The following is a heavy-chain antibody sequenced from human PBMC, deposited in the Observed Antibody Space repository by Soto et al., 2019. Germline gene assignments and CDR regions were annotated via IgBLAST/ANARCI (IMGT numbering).Heavy chain of an antibody. J-gene: IGHJ1*01. D-gene: IGHD2-15*01. V-gene: IGHV4-61*01. Sequence: SEILSLTCTVSGGSISRSNYFWSWIRQPPEKGLEWIGYIYFSGVATYNPSLKSRATMSRDTSKNEFSLKLTSVTAADTAIYYCARGDSDLSVSEAAYWGQGTLVTVSS. CDR3: ARGDSDLSVSEAAY. CDR2: IYFSGVA. CDR1: GGSISRSNYF.